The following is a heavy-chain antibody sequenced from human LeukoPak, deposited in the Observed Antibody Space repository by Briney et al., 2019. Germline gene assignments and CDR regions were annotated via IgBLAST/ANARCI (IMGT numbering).Heavy chain of an antibody. D-gene: IGHD2-2*01. J-gene: IGHJ4*02. CDR3: AGGLRESNYCSSTSCSGFDY. CDR1: GGSFSGYY. V-gene: IGHV4-34*01. CDR2: INHSGST. Sequence: SETLSLTCAVYGGSFSGYYWSWIRQPPGKGLEWIGEINHSGSTNYNPSLKSRVTISVDTSKNQFSLKLSSVTAADTAVYYCAGGLRESNYCSSTSCSGFDYWGQGTLVTVSS.